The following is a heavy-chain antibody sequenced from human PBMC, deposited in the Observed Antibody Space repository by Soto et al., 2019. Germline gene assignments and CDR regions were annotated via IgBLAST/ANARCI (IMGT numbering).Heavy chain of an antibody. CDR3: VRVRGGGSYHFDY. D-gene: IGHD1-26*01. CDR2: VRKKANSYTT. CDR1: GFSFSDYY. V-gene: IGHV3-72*01. Sequence: EVQLVESGGGLVRPGGSLRLSCAASGFSFSDYYMDWVRQAPGKGLEWVGRVRKKANSYTTEYAASVKGRFTISRDDSKDSLYLQMNSPKTDDTAVYYCVRVRGGGSYHFDYWGQGTLVTVSS. J-gene: IGHJ4*02.